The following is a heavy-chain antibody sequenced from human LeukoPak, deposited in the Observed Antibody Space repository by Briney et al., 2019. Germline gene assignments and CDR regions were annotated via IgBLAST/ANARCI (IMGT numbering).Heavy chain of an antibody. CDR2: INPNSGGT. Sequence: ASVKVSCKASGYTFTGYYMHWVRQAPGQGLEWMGWINPNSGGTNYAQKYQGRVTITRDTSISTACMELWRLRSDDTAVYYCAREPNDYGDYNPGSPLSWFDPWGQGTMVTVSS. D-gene: IGHD4-17*01. CDR3: AREPNDYGDYNPGSPLSWFDP. CDR1: GYTFTGYY. V-gene: IGHV1-2*02. J-gene: IGHJ5*02.